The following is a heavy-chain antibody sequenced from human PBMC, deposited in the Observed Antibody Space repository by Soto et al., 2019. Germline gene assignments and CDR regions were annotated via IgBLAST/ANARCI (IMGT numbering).Heavy chain of an antibody. CDR1: GGSINSSSYY. D-gene: IGHD3-10*01. J-gene: IGHJ4*02. CDR3: ARPVEVSTVIGFAY. CDR2: VSYSGNT. V-gene: IGHV4-39*01. Sequence: QLQLQESGPRLVKPSETLSLTCTVSGGSINSSSYYWGWIRQPPGKGLEWIGSVSYSGNTYYNPSLKNRVTISVDTTKNQFSLKLYYVTAADTAVYYCARPVEVSTVIGFAYWGQGTLVTVSS.